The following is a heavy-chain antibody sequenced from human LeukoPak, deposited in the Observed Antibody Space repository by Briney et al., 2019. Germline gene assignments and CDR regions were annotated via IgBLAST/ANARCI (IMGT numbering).Heavy chain of an antibody. Sequence: GGSLRLSCAVSGFAFSSYWMHWVRQAPGKGLVWVSRINSDGSSTSYADSVKGRFTISRDNAKNTLYLQMNSLRAEDTAVYYCARVDTAMVGYFQHWGQGTLVTVSS. CDR3: ARVDTAMVGYFQH. CDR1: GFAFSSYW. CDR2: INSDGSST. J-gene: IGHJ1*01. V-gene: IGHV3-74*01. D-gene: IGHD5-18*01.